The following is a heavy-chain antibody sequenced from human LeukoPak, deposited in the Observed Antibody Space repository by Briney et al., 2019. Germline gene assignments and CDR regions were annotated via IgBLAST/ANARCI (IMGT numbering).Heavy chain of an antibody. CDR1: EFTFSIYA. CDR3: ARDLRNWNYAQPPLFDF. D-gene: IGHD1-7*01. Sequence: TGGSLRLSCAACEFTFSIYAMSWVRQAPGRGLEWVSAISGSGGSTCYADSVKGRFTISRDNSENTLYLQMNSLRAEDTALYYCARDLRNWNYAQPPLFDFWGQGTQVTVSS. J-gene: IGHJ4*02. V-gene: IGHV3-23*01. CDR2: ISGSGGST.